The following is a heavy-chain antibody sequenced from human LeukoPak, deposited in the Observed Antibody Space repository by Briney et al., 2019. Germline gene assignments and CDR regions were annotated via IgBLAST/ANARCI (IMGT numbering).Heavy chain of an antibody. CDR3: AREWSLGFGESLGDFDY. Sequence: TGGSLRLSCAASGFTVSTNYMSWVRQAPGKRLEWVSVIYIAGSTYNADSVKGRFTISRGNSRNTLYLQMNSLRAEDTAVYYCAREWSLGFGESLGDFDYWGQGTLVTVSS. J-gene: IGHJ4*02. D-gene: IGHD3-10*01. CDR1: GFTVSTNY. CDR2: IYIAGST. V-gene: IGHV3-66*01.